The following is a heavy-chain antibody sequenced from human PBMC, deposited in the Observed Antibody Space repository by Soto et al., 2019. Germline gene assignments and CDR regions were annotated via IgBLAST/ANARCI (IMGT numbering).Heavy chain of an antibody. D-gene: IGHD6-13*01. V-gene: IGHV6-1*01. CDR2: TYYRSKWYN. Sequence: PSQTLPLTCAISGDSVSSNSAAWNWIRQSPSRGLEWLGRTYYRSKWYNDYAVSVKSRITINPDTSKNQFSLQLNSVTPEDTAVYYCARDFTAAAGSWSWFDPWGQGXLVTGSS. J-gene: IGHJ5*02. CDR1: GDSVSSNSAA. CDR3: ARDFTAAAGSWSWFDP.